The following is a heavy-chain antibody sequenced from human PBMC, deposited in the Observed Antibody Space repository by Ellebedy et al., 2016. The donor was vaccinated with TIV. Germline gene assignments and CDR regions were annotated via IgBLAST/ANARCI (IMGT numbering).Heavy chain of an antibody. J-gene: IGHJ4*02. CDR1: GYSFTNYW. V-gene: IGHV5-51*01. Sequence: KVSCKGSGYSFTNYWIGWVRQMPGKGLEWMGILYPGDSDTRYSPSFQGQVTIPADKSISTAYLQWSSLEASYTAMYYCARHRQWGPFDYWGQGTLVTVSS. D-gene: IGHD6-19*01. CDR3: ARHRQWGPFDY. CDR2: LYPGDSDT.